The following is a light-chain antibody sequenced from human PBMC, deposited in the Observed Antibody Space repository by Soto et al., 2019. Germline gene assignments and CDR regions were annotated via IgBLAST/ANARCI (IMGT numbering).Light chain of an antibody. V-gene: IGLV2-14*03. CDR1: SRDVGAYDY. J-gene: IGLJ1*01. CDR3: CSYADGSIYF. CDR2: YVD. Sequence: SVVTQPASVSGSPGQSITISCTGTSRDVGAYDYVSWYLQYPDKAPQLLIYYVDHRPSGVSSRFSGSKSGNTASLTISGLQAEDEGDYYCCSYADGSIYFFGTGTKVTVL.